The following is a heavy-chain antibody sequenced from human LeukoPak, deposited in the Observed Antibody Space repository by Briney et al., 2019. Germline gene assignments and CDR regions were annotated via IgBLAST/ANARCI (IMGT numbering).Heavy chain of an antibody. CDR1: GFTFSSYA. CDR2: IKQDGTDI. V-gene: IGHV3-7*03. Sequence: QPGGSLRLSCAASGFTFSSYALTWVRQAPGKGLEWVANIKQDGTDIHYLESVRGRFTISRDNTKSSLYLQMNSLRAEDTAVYYCGSGPGWYCDAWGQGTLVTVSS. J-gene: IGHJ4*02. CDR3: GSGPGWYCDA.